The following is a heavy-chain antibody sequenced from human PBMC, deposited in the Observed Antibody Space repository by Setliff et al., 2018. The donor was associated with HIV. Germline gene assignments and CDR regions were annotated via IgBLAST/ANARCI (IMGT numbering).Heavy chain of an antibody. CDR2: INQSGNT. Sequence: SETLSLTCAVSGYSIRSGSYWAWIRQPPGEGLEWIGEINQSGNTNFNPSLKSRLIISVDTSKSQFSLKLTSVTAADTALYYCAREGGQGYSGSGSFYHRNFDLWGRGTLVTVSS. CDR1: GYSIRSGSY. CDR3: AREGGQGYSGSGSFYHRNFDL. V-gene: IGHV4-38-2*02. J-gene: IGHJ2*01. D-gene: IGHD3-10*01.